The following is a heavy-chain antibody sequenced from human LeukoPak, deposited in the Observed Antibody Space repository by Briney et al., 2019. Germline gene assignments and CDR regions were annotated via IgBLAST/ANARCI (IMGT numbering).Heavy chain of an antibody. V-gene: IGHV3-48*01. CDR1: GFTFSRFG. J-gene: IGHJ4*02. D-gene: IGHD4-17*01. Sequence: PGGSLRLSCGASGFTFSRFGMNWVRQAPGKGLEWISFISPSSSSMYFADSVQGRFTISRDNSKNTLYLQMNSLRAEDTAVYYCAKGLIYGDYPLTDYWGQGTLVTVSS. CDR2: ISPSSSSM. CDR3: AKGLIYGDYPLTDY.